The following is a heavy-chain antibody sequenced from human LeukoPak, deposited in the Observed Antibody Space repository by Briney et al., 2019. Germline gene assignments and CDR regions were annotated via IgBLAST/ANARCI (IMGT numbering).Heavy chain of an antibody. CDR1: GGSFSGYY. Sequence: PSETLSLTCAVYGGSFSGYYWSWIRQPPGKGLEWIGEINHSGSTNYNPSLKSRVTISVDTSKNQFSLKLSSVTAADTAVYYCARGPRGYSYGYGPAYYYYMDVWGKGTTVTVSS. V-gene: IGHV4-34*01. D-gene: IGHD5-18*01. J-gene: IGHJ6*03. CDR2: INHSGST. CDR3: ARGPRGYSYGYGPAYYYYMDV.